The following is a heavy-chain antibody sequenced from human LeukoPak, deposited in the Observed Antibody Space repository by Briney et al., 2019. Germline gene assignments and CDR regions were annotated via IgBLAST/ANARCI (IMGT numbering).Heavy chain of an antibody. Sequence: GGSLRLFCAASGFTFSSYGMSWVRQAPGKGLVWVSAISGSGGNTYYAASVKGRFTISRDNAKNSLYLQMNSLRAEDTAVYYCARDRSSGSYYLYYFDYWGQGTLVTVSS. V-gene: IGHV3-23*01. CDR3: ARDRSSGSYYLYYFDY. J-gene: IGHJ4*02. D-gene: IGHD1-26*01. CDR1: GFTFSSYG. CDR2: ISGSGGNT.